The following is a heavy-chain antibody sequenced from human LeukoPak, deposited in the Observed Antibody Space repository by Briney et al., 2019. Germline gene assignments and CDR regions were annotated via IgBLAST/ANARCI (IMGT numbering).Heavy chain of an antibody. V-gene: IGHV4-39*01. CDR2: IYSSGST. J-gene: IGHJ4*02. CDR1: GGSISSSYYY. D-gene: IGHD6-19*01. Sequence: SETLSLTCTVSGGSISSSYYYWGWIRQPPGKGLEWIGSIYSSGSTYYNPSLKSRVTISVDTSRNQFSLKLNSVTAADTAVYYCASLAVAGLSEGYWGQGTLVIVSS. CDR3: ASLAVAGLSEGY.